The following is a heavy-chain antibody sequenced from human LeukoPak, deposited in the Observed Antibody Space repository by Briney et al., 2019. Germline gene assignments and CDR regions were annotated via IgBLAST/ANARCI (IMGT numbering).Heavy chain of an antibody. CDR2: INLNSGGT. CDR1: GYTFTGYY. Sequence: ASVKVSCKASGYTFTGYYMHWVRQAPGQGLEWMGWINLNSGGTNYAQKFQGRVTMTRDTSISTAYMELSRLRSDDTAVYYCARDRTLLWFGELLTQFDPWGQGTLVTVSS. V-gene: IGHV1-2*02. J-gene: IGHJ5*02. CDR3: ARDRTLLWFGELLTQFDP. D-gene: IGHD3-10*01.